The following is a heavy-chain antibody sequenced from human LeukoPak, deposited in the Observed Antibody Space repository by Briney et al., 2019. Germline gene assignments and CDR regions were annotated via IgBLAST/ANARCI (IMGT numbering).Heavy chain of an antibody. Sequence: GGSLRLSCAASGFTFSSYGMHWVRQAPGKGLEWVAFIRYDGSNKYYADSVKGRFTISRDNSKNTLYLKMNSLRAEDTAVYYCAKGWPVVAAPPYFDYWGQGTLGNVSS. CDR2: IRYDGSNK. CDR3: AKGWPVVAAPPYFDY. J-gene: IGHJ4*02. CDR1: GFTFSSYG. V-gene: IGHV3-30*02. D-gene: IGHD2-15*01.